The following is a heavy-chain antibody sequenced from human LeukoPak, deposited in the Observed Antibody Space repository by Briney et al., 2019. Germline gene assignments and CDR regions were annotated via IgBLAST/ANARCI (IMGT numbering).Heavy chain of an antibody. V-gene: IGHV3-30-3*01. Sequence: GGSLRLSCAASGFTFSSYAMHWVRQAPGKGLEWVAVISYDGSNKYYADSVKGRFTISRDNSKNTLYLQMNSLRAEDTAVYYCASAMSTEFNYWGQGTLVTVSS. D-gene: IGHD2-2*01. CDR1: GFTFSSYA. J-gene: IGHJ4*02. CDR3: ASAMSTEFNY. CDR2: ISYDGSNK.